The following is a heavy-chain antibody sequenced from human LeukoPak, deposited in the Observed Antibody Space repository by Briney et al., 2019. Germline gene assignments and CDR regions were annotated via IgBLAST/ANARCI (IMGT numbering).Heavy chain of an antibody. V-gene: IGHV1-8*01. Sequence: VSVKVSCKASGYTFTSYDIDWVRQATGQGLEWMGWMNPNSGNTGYAQKFQGRVTMTRNTSISTAHMELSSLRSEDTAVYYCASSYDRSGYYYSWGQGTLVTVSS. D-gene: IGHD3-22*01. CDR2: MNPNSGNT. CDR1: GYTFTSYD. J-gene: IGHJ5*02. CDR3: ASSYDRSGYYYS.